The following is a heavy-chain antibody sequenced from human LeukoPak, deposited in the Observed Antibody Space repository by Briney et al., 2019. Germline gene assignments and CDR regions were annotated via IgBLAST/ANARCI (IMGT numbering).Heavy chain of an antibody. CDR1: GGSLPHNF. Sequence: SETLSLTCSVSGGSLPHNFWSWIRQTPERGLKWIGSMYYRGTASYNPSLKSRASISMGASTTQFSLKMTSVTAADTAVYYCARHEPPLYNGYDHWGQGALVTVSS. CDR2: MYYRGTA. CDR3: ARHEPPLYNGYDH. V-gene: IGHV4-59*08. J-gene: IGHJ4*02. D-gene: IGHD2-8*01.